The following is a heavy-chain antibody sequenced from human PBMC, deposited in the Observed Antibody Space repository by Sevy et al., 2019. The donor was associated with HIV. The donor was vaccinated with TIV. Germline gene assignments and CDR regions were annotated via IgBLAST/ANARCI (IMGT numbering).Heavy chain of an antibody. CDR2: ISAYNGDT. D-gene: IGHD6-19*01. J-gene: IGHJ4*02. CDR1: GYTFTSYG. Sequence: ASGKVSCKASGYTFTSYGISWVRQAPGQGLEWMGWISAYNGDTNYAQKLQGRVTMNTDTSTSKAYMELRSLRSDDTAVYYCARISGYSSCWPQYYYFDYWGQGTLVTVSS. V-gene: IGHV1-18*01. CDR3: ARISGYSSCWPQYYYFDY.